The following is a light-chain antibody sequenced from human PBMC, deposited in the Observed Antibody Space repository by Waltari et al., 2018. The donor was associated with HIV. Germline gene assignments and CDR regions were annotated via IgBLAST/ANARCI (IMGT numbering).Light chain of an antibody. CDR3: QQYNNGPST. CDR1: QSVSSN. J-gene: IGKJ1*01. V-gene: IGKV3-15*01. Sequence: DIVLTQSPVSLSLSPGERAPLSCRASQSVSSNLAGYQQKPGQAPSRLLYGASTRATGLTARCSGSGSGTEFTLTIDSLQTDDFTLFYGQQYNNGPSTFGEGTKVEI. CDR2: GAS.